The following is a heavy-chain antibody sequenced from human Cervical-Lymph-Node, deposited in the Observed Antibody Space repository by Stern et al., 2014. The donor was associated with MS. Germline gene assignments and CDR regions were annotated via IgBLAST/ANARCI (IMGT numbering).Heavy chain of an antibody. CDR3: AREDYRNYSPHIDY. CDR1: GFSFTGHT. J-gene: IGHJ4*02. D-gene: IGHD4-11*01. V-gene: IGHV3-30-3*01. CDR2: ISYAGSKK. Sequence: QVQLVESGGGVVQPGRSLRLSCAASGFSFTGHTMHWVRQAPGKGLEWVTSISYAGSKKQYAGSVKGRFTISRDTSKNTLYLQMNSLRVEDTALYYCAREDYRNYSPHIDYWGQGTLVTVSS.